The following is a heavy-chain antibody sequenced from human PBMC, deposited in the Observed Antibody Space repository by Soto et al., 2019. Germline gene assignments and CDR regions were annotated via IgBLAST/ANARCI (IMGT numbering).Heavy chain of an antibody. D-gene: IGHD6-19*01. J-gene: IGHJ4*02. CDR3: ARGGGSPDHDHEFDS. CDR1: GVSTSNHY. Sequence: QVQLQESGPGLVKPSETLSLTCSVSGVSTSNHYWTWIRKPPGLGPEWIGCIYYRGTTNYNDSFNSRVTISVDTSTKQLSLKLSSVTTADTAGYYCARGGGSPDHDHEFDSWGQGILVTVSS. V-gene: IGHV4-59*11. CDR2: IYYRGTT.